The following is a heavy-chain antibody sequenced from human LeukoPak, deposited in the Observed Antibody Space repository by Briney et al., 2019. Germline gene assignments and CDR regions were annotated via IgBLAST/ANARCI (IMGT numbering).Heavy chain of an antibody. CDR1: GGSISSSSCY. D-gene: IGHD6-19*01. V-gene: IGHV4-39*01. Sequence: SETLSLTCTVSGGSISSSSCYWGWSRQPPGKGLEWIVSIYYRGSTYYNPSLKSRVTISVDTSKNQFSLKLSSVTAADTAVYYCARGSTIAVAGPFDYWGQGTLVTVSS. J-gene: IGHJ4*02. CDR3: ARGSTIAVAGPFDY. CDR2: IYYRGST.